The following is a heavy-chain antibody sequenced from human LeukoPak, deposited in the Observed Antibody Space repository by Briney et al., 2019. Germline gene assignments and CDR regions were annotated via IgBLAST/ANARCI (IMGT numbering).Heavy chain of an antibody. Sequence: ASVKVSCKASGYTFTSYDINWVRQAPGQGLEWMGWISAYNGNTNYAQKLQGRVTITTDTSTSTSYLDLRSLRSDDTAVYFCARDLGESSPYPFDYWGQGTLVTVSS. V-gene: IGHV1-18*01. CDR3: ARDLGESSPYPFDY. CDR1: GYTFTSYD. D-gene: IGHD6-6*01. CDR2: ISAYNGNT. J-gene: IGHJ4*02.